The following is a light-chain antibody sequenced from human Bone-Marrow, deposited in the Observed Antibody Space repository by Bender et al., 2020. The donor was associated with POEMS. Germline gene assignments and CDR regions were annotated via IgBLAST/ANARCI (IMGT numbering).Light chain of an antibody. J-gene: IGLJ2*01. V-gene: IGLV2-23*02. CDR1: SSDVGTYTV. CDR2: DIS. Sequence: QSALTQPASVSGSLGQSISISCTGSSSDVGTYTVVSWYQQLPDKAPKLMIYDISKRPSGVPDRFSGSKSGNTASLTVSGLQTEDEADYYCSSYAGSYKVVFGGGTKLTVL. CDR3: SSYAGSYKVV.